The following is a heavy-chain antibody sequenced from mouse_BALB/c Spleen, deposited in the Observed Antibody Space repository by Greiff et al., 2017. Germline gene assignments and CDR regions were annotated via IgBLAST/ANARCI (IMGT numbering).Heavy chain of an antibody. CDR3: ARDMGPTGTRAMDY. CDR2: IRNKANGYTT. V-gene: IGHV7-3*02. CDR1: GFTFTDYY. J-gene: IGHJ4*01. D-gene: IGHD4-1*01. Sequence: EVQRVESGGGLVQPGGSLRLSCATSGFTFTDYYMSWVRQPPGKALEWLGFIRNKANGYTTEYSASVKGRFTISRDNSQSILYLQMNTLRAEDSATYYCARDMGPTGTRAMDYWGQGTSVTVSS.